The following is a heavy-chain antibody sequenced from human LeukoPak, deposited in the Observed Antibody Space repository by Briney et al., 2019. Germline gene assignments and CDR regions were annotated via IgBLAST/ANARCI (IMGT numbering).Heavy chain of an antibody. J-gene: IGHJ5*02. D-gene: IGHD3-16*01. Sequence: SQTLSLTCAVSGGSISSGGYYWSWIRQPPGKGLEWIGEINHSGSTNYNPSLKSRVTISVDTSKNQFSLKLSSVTAADTAVYYCARGRGIKWFDPWGQGTLVTVSS. CDR1: GGSISSGGYY. CDR3: ARGRGIKWFDP. CDR2: INHSGST. V-gene: IGHV4-30-2*01.